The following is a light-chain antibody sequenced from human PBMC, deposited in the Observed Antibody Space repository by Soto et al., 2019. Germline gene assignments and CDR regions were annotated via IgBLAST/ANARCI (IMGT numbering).Light chain of an antibody. V-gene: IGKV1-33*01. CDR2: DAS. Sequence: DVQITQSPSSLSASVGDRVTITCQASQDISNYLNWYQQKPGKAPKLLIYDASNLETGVPSRFSGSGSGTDFTFTISSPQPEDIATYYCQQYDNLPSITFGQGTRLEIK. CDR1: QDISNY. CDR3: QQYDNLPSIT. J-gene: IGKJ5*01.